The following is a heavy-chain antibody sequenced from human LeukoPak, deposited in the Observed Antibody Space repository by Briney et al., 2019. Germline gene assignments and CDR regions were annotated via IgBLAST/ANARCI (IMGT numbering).Heavy chain of an antibody. D-gene: IGHD2-15*01. CDR3: ARVSGGSSLRKRGFDP. Sequence: SETLSLTCTVSGVSISSYYWSWIRQPPGKGLEWIGYIYYSGSTNYNPSLKSRVTISVDKSKNQFSLKLSSVTAADTAVYYCARVSGGSSLRKRGFDPWGQGTLVTVSS. CDR2: IYYSGST. V-gene: IGHV4-59*12. CDR1: GVSISSYY. J-gene: IGHJ5*02.